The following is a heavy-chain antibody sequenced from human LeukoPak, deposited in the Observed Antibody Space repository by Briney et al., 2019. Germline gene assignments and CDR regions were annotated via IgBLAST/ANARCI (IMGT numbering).Heavy chain of an antibody. CDR2: INPNSGNT. V-gene: IGHV1-8*01. D-gene: IGHD3-10*01. CDR3: ATNGVRGVITRTTGNWFDP. CDR1: GYTFTSYD. J-gene: IGHJ5*02. Sequence: ASVKVSCKASGYTFTSYDINWVRQATGQGLEWMGWINPNSGNTGYAQKFQGRVTITRNTSIRTAYMELSSLRSEDTAVYYCATNGVRGVITRTTGNWFDPWGQGTLVTVSS.